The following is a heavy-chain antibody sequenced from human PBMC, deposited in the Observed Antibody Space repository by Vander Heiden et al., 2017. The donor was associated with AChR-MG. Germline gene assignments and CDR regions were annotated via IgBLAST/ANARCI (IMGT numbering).Heavy chain of an antibody. J-gene: IGHJ3*02. Sequence: QVQLVESGGGVVQPGRSLRLSCAASGFTLSSHGMHWVRQAPGKGLEWVAVISYDGSSKYYADSVQGRLTISRDTSKNTLYLQLNSLRTEDTAVYYCAKTCGSGSFYLCDAFDIWGQGTMVTVSS. D-gene: IGHD3-10*01. CDR1: GFTLSSHG. CDR2: ISYDGSSK. V-gene: IGHV3-30*18. CDR3: AKTCGSGSFYLCDAFDI.